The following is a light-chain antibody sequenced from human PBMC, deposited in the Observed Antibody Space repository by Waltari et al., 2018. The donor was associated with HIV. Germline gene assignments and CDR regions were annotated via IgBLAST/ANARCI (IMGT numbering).Light chain of an antibody. V-gene: IGLV1-51*02. J-gene: IGLJ3*02. CDR1: SSNIGKNY. CDR3: GTWDTSLSVGV. Sequence: QSVLTQPPSVSAAPGQKVTISCSVRSSNIGKNYVSWYRQLPGTAPKLLIYENYNRVAGIPDRFSGSKSGTSATLGITGLQTGDEADYYCGTWDTSLSVGVFGGGTKLTVL. CDR2: ENY.